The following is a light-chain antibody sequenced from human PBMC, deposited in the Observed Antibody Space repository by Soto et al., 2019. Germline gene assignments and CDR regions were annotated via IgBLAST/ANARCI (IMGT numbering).Light chain of an antibody. CDR3: QQYNSSWT. CDR2: DAS. J-gene: IGKJ1*01. CDR1: QSISSW. V-gene: IGKV1-5*01. Sequence: DIQMTQSPSTLSASVGDRVTITCRASQSISSWLAWYQQKPGKAPKLLIYDASSLESGVPSRFSGSGSGTEFTLTISSLQPDEFATYYCQQYNSSWTFGQGTKVEIK.